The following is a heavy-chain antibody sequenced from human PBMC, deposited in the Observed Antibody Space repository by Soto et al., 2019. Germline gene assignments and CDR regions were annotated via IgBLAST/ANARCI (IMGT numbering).Heavy chain of an antibody. CDR2: IWYDGSTI. Sequence: GGSLRLSCAASGFTFSSYGMHWVRQAPGKGLEWVAVIWYDGSTIYYADSVRGRFTISRDTSKNTLYLQMNSLRAEDTAVYYCVQTTGWPGFDFWGQGALVTVSS. CDR3: VQTTGWPGFDF. D-gene: IGHD6-19*01. J-gene: IGHJ4*02. V-gene: IGHV3-33*01. CDR1: GFTFSSYG.